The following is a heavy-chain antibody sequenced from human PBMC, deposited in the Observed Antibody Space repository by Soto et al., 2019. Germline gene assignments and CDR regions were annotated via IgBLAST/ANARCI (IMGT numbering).Heavy chain of an antibody. CDR1: GGSISSGGYY. J-gene: IGHJ5*02. V-gene: IGHV4-31*03. D-gene: IGHD3-10*01. Sequence: QVQLQESGPGLVKPSQTLSLTCTVSGGSISSGGYYWSWIRQHPGKGLEWIGYIYYSGSTYYNPXXKSRVTISVDXXKXQXXLKLSSVTAADTAVYYCARGSLITMVRGVIFWFDPWGQGTLVTVSS. CDR2: IYYSGST. CDR3: ARGSLITMVRGVIFWFDP.